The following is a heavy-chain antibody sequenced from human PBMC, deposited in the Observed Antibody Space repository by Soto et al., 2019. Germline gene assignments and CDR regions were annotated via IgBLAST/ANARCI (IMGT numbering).Heavy chain of an antibody. CDR1: GFTFSSYW. Sequence: EVQLVESGGGLVQPGGSLRLSCAASGFTFSSYWMTWVRQAPGKGLEWVANIKQDGSKKYYVDSVKGRFTISRDNAKNSLYLQMSSLRAEDTAVYYCAKRVWYFALWGRGTLFTVSS. V-gene: IGHV3-7*01. CDR3: AKRVWYFAL. J-gene: IGHJ2*01. CDR2: IKQDGSKK.